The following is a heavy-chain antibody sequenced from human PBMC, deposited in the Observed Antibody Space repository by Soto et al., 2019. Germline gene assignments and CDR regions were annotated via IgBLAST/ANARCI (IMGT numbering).Heavy chain of an antibody. V-gene: IGHV2-5*02. CDR3: AHILGGSGVTVAGCFDY. CDR2: IYWDGDT. CDR1: GFSLSTSGVG. J-gene: IGHJ4*02. D-gene: IGHD6-19*01. Sequence: QITLTESGPTLVKPTQTLTLTCTFSGFSLSTSGVGVGWIRQPPGKALKWLALIYWDGDTRYSPSLQSRLTVTKDTSENQVVLTMSDMGPADTATYYCAHILGGSGVTVAGCFDYWGQGTLVTVSS.